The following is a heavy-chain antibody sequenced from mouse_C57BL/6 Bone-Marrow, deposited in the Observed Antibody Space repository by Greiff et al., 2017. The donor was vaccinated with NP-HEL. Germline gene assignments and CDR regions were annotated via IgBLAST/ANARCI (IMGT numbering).Heavy chain of an antibody. D-gene: IGHD2-5*01. CDR1: GFTFSSYA. Sequence: ESGEGLVKPGGSLKLSCAASGFTFSSYAMSWVRQTPEKRLEWVAYISSGGDYIYYADTVKGRFTISRDNARNTLYLQMSSLKSEDTAMYYCTRDLDSNYPYWYFDVWGTGTTVTVSS. J-gene: IGHJ1*03. V-gene: IGHV5-9-1*02. CDR3: TRDLDSNYPYWYFDV. CDR2: ISSGGDYI.